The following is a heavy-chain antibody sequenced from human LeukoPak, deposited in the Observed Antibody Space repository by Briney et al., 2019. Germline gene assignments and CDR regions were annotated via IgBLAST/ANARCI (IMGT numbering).Heavy chain of an antibody. D-gene: IGHD4-11*01. J-gene: IGHJ6*03. V-gene: IGHV4-34*01. CDR2: INHSGST. Sequence: PSETLSLTCAVYGGSFSGYYWSWIRQPPGKGLEWIGEINHSGSTNYNPSLKSRVTISVDTSKNQFSLKLSSVTAADTAVYYCARADPTVGYYYYYYMDVWGKGTTVTVSS. CDR1: GGSFSGYY. CDR3: ARADPTVGYYYYYYMDV.